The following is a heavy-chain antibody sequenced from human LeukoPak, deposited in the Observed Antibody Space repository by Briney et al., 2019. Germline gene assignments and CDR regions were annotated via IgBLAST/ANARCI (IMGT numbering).Heavy chain of an antibody. D-gene: IGHD3-3*01. J-gene: IGHJ6*02. CDR2: MNPNSGNT. Sequence: ASVKVSCKASGYTFTSYDINWVRQATGQGLEWMGWMNPNSGNTGYAQKFQGRVTMTTDTSTSTAYMELRSLRSDDTAVYYCAREVSSPTYYDFWSGYYTNGMDVWGQGTTVTVSS. CDR1: GYTFTSYD. CDR3: AREVSSPTYYDFWSGYYTNGMDV. V-gene: IGHV1-8*01.